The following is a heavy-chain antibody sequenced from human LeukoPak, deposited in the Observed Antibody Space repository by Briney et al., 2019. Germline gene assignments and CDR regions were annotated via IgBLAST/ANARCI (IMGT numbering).Heavy chain of an antibody. V-gene: IGHV4-59*08. CDR3: ARQLGYCSGGSCYSGVSNFDY. D-gene: IGHD2-15*01. J-gene: IGHJ4*02. CDR1: GGSISSYY. Sequence: SETLSLTCTVSGGSISSYYWTWIRQPPGKGLEWIGYIYYSGSTNYNPSLKSRVTISVDTSKNQFSLKLSSVTAADTAVYYCARQLGYCSGGSCYSGVSNFDYWGQGTLVTVTS. CDR2: IYYSGST.